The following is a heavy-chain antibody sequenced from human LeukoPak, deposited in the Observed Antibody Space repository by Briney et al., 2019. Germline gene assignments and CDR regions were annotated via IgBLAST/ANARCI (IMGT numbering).Heavy chain of an antibody. Sequence: GRSLRLSCAASGFTFSSFAMHWVRQAPGKGLEWVAVIPYDGSNKYYADFVKGRFTISRDNSKNTLYLQMNSLRAEDTAVYYCARDPYGGSYFDYWGQGTLVTVSS. CDR1: GFTFSSFA. J-gene: IGHJ4*02. V-gene: IGHV3-30-3*01. CDR3: ARDPYGGSYFDY. CDR2: IPYDGSNK. D-gene: IGHD4-23*01.